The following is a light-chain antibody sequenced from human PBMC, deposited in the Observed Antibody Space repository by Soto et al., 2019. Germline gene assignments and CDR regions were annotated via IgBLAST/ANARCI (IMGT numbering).Light chain of an antibody. CDR1: SSDVGGYMY. Sequence: QSVLTQPASVSGSPGQSITISCTGTSSDVGGYMYVSWYQQHPGKAPKLMIYEDTKRPSGVSNRFSGSKSGNTASLTISGLQAEDEADYHCCSYAGSSTVLFGGGTKLTVL. V-gene: IGLV2-23*01. CDR2: EDT. J-gene: IGLJ2*01. CDR3: CSYAGSSTVL.